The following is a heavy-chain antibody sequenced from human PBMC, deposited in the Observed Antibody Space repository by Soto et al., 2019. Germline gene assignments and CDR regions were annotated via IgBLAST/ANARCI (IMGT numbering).Heavy chain of an antibody. V-gene: IGHV3-23*01. CDR3: AMGGGRGYDFDY. CDR2: ISGSGGST. D-gene: IGHD5-12*01. Sequence: GGSLRLSCAASGFTFSSYAMSWVRQAPGKGLEWVSAISGSGGSTYYADSVKGRFTISRDNSKNTLYLQMNSLRAEDTAVYYCAMGGGRGYDFDYWGQGTLVTVSS. CDR1: GFTFSSYA. J-gene: IGHJ4*02.